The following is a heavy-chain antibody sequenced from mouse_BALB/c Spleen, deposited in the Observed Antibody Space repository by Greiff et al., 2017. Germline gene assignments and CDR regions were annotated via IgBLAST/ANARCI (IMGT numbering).Heavy chain of an antibody. CDR2: INPSSGYT. V-gene: IGHV1-4*01. D-gene: IGHD2-3*01. Sequence: VQLQESGAELARPGASVKMSCKASGYTFTSYTMHWVKQRPGQGLEWIGYINPSSGYTNYNQKFKDKATLTADKSSSTAYMQLSSLTSEDSAVYYCARSRDGYYRFDYWGQGTTLTVSS. CDR3: ARSRDGYYRFDY. CDR1: GYTFTSYT. J-gene: IGHJ2*01.